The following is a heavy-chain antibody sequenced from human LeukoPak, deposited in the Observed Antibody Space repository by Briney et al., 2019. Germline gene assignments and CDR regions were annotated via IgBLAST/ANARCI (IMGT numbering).Heavy chain of an antibody. J-gene: IGHJ3*02. CDR1: GFIFSQYS. D-gene: IGHD2/OR15-2a*01. V-gene: IGHV3-33*08. CDR2: IWYDGSNK. CDR3: TRGKNFRADAFDI. Sequence: GGSLRLSCAASGFIFSQYSMNWVRQAPGKGLEWVAVIWYDGSNKNYVDSVKGRFTISRGNPKNTLYLQMNSLRAEDTAVYYCTRGKNFRADAFDIWGQGTMVTVSS.